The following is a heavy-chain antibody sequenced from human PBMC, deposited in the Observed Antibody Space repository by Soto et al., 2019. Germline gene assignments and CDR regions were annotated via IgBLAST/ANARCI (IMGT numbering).Heavy chain of an antibody. J-gene: IGHJ5*02. CDR1: GGSISIGGYS. D-gene: IGHD2-15*01. V-gene: IGHV4-30-2*01. Sequence: SDTLSLTCAVSGGSISIGGYSWSWILHPPGKGLEWIGYIYHSGSIYYNPSLKSRVTISVDRSKNQFSLKLSSVTAADTAVYYCAREYCSGGSCYSSYPNNWFDPWGQGTLVTVSS. CDR2: IYHSGSI. CDR3: AREYCSGGSCYSSYPNNWFDP.